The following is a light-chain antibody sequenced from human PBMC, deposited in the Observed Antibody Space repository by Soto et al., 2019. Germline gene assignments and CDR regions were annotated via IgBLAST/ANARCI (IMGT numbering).Light chain of an antibody. CDR3: SSYTSSSTRV. J-gene: IGLJ2*01. V-gene: IGLV2-14*01. CDR2: EVS. Sequence: QSALTQPASVSGSPGQSITISCTGTSSDVGGYNYVSWYQQHPGKAPKLIIYEVSSRPSGISNRFSGSKSGNTASLTISGLQAEDEADYYCSSYTSSSTRVFRGGTKLTVL. CDR1: SSDVGGYNY.